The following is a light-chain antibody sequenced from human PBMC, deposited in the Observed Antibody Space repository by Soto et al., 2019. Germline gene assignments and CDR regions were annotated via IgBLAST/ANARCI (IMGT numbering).Light chain of an antibody. J-gene: IGKJ5*01. CDR3: QQSYRTPHT. CDR1: QSITSW. CDR2: NAS. V-gene: IGKV1-39*01. Sequence: DIQMTQSPSTLSSSVGDRVTLTCRASQSITSWLAWYQQKPGKAPKLLIYNASSLQSGVPSRFSGIGSGTDFTLTISSLQPEDFETYYCQQSYRTPHTFGQGTRLETK.